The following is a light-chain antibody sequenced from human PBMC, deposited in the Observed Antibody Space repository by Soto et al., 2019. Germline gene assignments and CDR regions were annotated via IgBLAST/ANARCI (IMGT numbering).Light chain of an antibody. V-gene: IGLV2-14*03. CDR1: STDIGRYNY. J-gene: IGLJ1*01. CDR3: SSYTSSSTYV. CDR2: DVS. Sequence: QSVLTQPASVSGSPGQSITISCTGTSTDIGRYNYVSWYQQHPGKARKLMIYDVSNRPSGVSNRFSGSKSGNTASLTISGLQAEDEADYYCSSYTSSSTYVFGTGTKVTVL.